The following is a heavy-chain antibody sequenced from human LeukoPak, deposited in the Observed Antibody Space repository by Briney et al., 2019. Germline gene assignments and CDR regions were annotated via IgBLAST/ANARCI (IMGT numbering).Heavy chain of an antibody. CDR1: GFTFSSYG. J-gene: IGHJ4*02. Sequence: PGRSLRLSCAASGFTFSSYGMHWVRQAPGKGLEWVAVIWYDGSNKYYADSVKGRFTISRDNSKNTLYLQMNSLRAEDTAVYYCARSPMVRGVIIPGDYFDYWGQGTLVTVSS. V-gene: IGHV3-33*01. CDR2: IWYDGSNK. D-gene: IGHD3-10*01. CDR3: ARSPMVRGVIIPGDYFDY.